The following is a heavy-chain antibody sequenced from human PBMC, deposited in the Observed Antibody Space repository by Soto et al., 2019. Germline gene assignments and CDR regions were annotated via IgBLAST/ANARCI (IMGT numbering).Heavy chain of an antibody. Sequence: SETLSLTCAVSGGSFASNNWWTWVRQPPGQGLEWIGEIYRTGSTNYNPSLKSRVTISLDKSENQFSLKVTSLTAADTAVYYCASRDPGTSVDYWGQGTLVTVSS. J-gene: IGHJ4*02. V-gene: IGHV4-4*02. CDR2: IYRTGST. CDR1: GGSFASNNW. CDR3: ASRDPGTSVDY. D-gene: IGHD1-7*01.